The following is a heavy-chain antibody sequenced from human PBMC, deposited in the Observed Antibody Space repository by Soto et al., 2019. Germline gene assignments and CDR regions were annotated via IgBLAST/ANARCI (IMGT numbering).Heavy chain of an antibody. D-gene: IGHD3-10*01. J-gene: IGHJ5*01. CDR3: ARGSGVADS. V-gene: IGHV3-33*01. CDR1: GFPFHASG. CDR2: IYYDGTTK. Sequence: LVESGGGVVQPGTSLTLSCAASGFPFHASGLQWLRQPPGKGLECVAVIYYDGTTKYYADSVKGRFIISRDNSKTSVYLQMNRLTVNDTAVYYCARGSGVADSWGQGTLVTV.